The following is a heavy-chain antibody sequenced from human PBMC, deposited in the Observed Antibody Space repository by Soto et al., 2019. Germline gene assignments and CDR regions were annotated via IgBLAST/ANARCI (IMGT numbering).Heavy chain of an antibody. J-gene: IGHJ4*02. CDR2: IYWDDDK. Sequence: GLDLEWLALIYWDDDKRYSPSLKSRLTITKDTSKNQVVLTMTNMDPVDTATYYCAHRNILTGSKTFDYWGQGTLVTVSS. CDR3: AHRNILTGSKTFDY. V-gene: IGHV2-5*02. D-gene: IGHD3-9*01.